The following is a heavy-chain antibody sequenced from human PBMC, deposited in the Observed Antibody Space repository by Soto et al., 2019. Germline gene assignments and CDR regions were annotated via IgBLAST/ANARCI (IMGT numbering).Heavy chain of an antibody. CDR3: ASRGYCGGDCVSY. J-gene: IGHJ4*02. V-gene: IGHV1-2*02. D-gene: IGHD2-21*02. CDR1: GYTFTGYY. CDR2: INPNTGGT. Sequence: QVQLVQSGAEVKKPGASVKVSCKASGYTFTGYYIHWVRQAPGQGLEWMGWINPNTGGTNYPQNFHGRVTITRDTSISTAYMELSRLRSDDTAVYYCASRGYCGGDCVSYWGQGTLVTVSS.